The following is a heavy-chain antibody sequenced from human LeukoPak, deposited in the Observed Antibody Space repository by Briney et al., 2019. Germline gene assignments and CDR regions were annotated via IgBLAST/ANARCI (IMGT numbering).Heavy chain of an antibody. CDR3: ARGEGTTFLYYYYGMDV. CDR1: GFTFSSYG. V-gene: IGHV3-33*01. D-gene: IGHD1-7*01. CDR2: IWYDGSNK. J-gene: IGHJ6*02. Sequence: PGRSLRLSCAASGFTFSSYGMHWVRQAPGKGLEWVAVIWYDGSNKYYADSVKGRFTISRDNSKNTLYLQMNSLRAEDTAVYYCARGEGTTFLYYYYGMDVWGQGTTVTVSS.